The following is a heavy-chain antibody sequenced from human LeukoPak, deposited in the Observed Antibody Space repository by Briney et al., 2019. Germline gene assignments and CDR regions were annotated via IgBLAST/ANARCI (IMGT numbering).Heavy chain of an antibody. D-gene: IGHD4/OR15-4a*01. J-gene: IGHJ1*01. CDR2: ISYDGGNK. CDR3: ARRARYGEGYFQH. V-gene: IGHV3-30*04. CDR1: GFTFSSYA. Sequence: GGSLRLSCAASGFTFSSYAMHWVRQAPGKGLEWVAVISYDGGNKYYADSVKGRFTISRDNSKNTLYLQMNSLRAEDTAVYYCARRARYGEGYFQHWGQGTLVTVSS.